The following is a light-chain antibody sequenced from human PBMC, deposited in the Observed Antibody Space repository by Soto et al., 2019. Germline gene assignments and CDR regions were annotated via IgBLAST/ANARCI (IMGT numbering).Light chain of an antibody. V-gene: IGKV3-15*01. Sequence: EIVMTQSPATLSVSLGERATLSCRASQSVSSNLAWYPQKPGQALRLLIYGASTRATGIPASFSGSGSGPEFTLTISSLQSEDFAGYSCQKYNNWNPYTFGQGTKVDIK. CDR1: QSVSSN. CDR3: QKYNNWNPYT. J-gene: IGKJ2*01. CDR2: GAS.